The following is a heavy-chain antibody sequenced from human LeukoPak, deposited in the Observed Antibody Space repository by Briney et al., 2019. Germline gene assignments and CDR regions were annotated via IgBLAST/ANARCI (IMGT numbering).Heavy chain of an antibody. CDR1: GFTFSSYS. CDR3: AGHGEGGAFDI. V-gene: IGHV3-21*01. J-gene: IGHJ3*02. D-gene: IGHD4-17*01. Sequence: GGSLRLSCAASGFTFSSYSMNWVRQAPGKGLEWVSSISSGSSYIYYADSVKGRFTISRDNAKNSLYLQMNSLRAEDTAVYYCAGHGEGGAFDIWGQGTMVTVSS. CDR2: ISSGSSYI.